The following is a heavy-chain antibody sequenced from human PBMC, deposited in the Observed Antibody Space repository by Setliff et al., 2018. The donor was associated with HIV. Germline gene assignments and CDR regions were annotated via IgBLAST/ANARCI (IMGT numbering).Heavy chain of an antibody. CDR2: VNHNGNI. D-gene: IGHD2-21*02. J-gene: IGHJ4*02. V-gene: IGHV4-34*01. CDR1: GGSFSGYY. Sequence: SETLSLTCAVYGGSFSGYYWNWIRQSPGKGLEWIVEVNHNGNINYNPSLKSRVTVSVDTSKTQYSLKMISVTAADTAMYYCAISIVGVTSEMYWAQGTLVTVSS. CDR3: AISIVGVTSEMY.